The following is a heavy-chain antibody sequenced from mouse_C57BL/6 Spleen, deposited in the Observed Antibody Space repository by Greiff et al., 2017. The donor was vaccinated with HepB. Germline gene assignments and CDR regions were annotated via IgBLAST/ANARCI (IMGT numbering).Heavy chain of an antibody. Sequence: QVQLQQPGAELVKPGASVNMSCKASGYTFTSYWITWVKQRPGQGLEWIGDIYPGSGSTNYNEKFKSKATLTVETSSSTAYMQLSSLTSEDSAVYDCARAISNGDWGQGTTLTVSS. V-gene: IGHV1-55*01. CDR2: IYPGSGST. J-gene: IGHJ2*01. CDR1: GYTFTSYW. D-gene: IGHD6-2*01. CDR3: ARAISNGD.